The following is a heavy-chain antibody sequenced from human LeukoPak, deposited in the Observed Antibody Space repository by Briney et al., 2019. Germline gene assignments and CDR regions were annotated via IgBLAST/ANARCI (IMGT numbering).Heavy chain of an antibody. J-gene: IGHJ4*02. CDR2: MNPNSGNT. CDR3: ARGRDYDILTGYRGLPEFPY. CDR1: GYTFTSYD. Sequence: ASVKVSCKASGYTFTSYDINWVRQATGQGLEWMGWMNPNSGNTGYAQKFQGRVTMTRNTSISTAYMELSSLRSEDTAVYYCARGRDYDILTGYRGLPEFPYWGQGTLVTVSS. D-gene: IGHD3-9*01. V-gene: IGHV1-8*01.